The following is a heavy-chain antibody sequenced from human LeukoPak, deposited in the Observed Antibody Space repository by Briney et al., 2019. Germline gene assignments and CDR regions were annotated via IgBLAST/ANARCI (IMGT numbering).Heavy chain of an antibody. V-gene: IGHV3-48*02. Sequence: GGSLRLSCAASGLTFSSYSMNWVRQAPGKGLEWVSYISSSSSTIYYADSVKGRFTISRDNAKNSLYLQMNSLRDEDTAVYYCASTRAGAYCGGYCLADYWGQGTLVTVSS. CDR1: GLTFSSYS. CDR3: ASTRAGAYCGGYCLADY. D-gene: IGHD2-21*01. J-gene: IGHJ4*02. CDR2: ISSSSSTI.